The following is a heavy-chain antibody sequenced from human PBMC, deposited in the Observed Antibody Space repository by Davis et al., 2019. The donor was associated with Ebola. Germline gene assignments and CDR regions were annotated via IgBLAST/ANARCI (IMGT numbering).Heavy chain of an antibody. CDR2: ISGSGEST. V-gene: IGHV3-23*01. CDR3: AKERTDYNGSGKRFDH. CDR1: GFSFNSYV. J-gene: IGHJ4*02. D-gene: IGHD3-10*01. Sequence: GSLRLSCAASGFSFNSYVMSWVRQAPGKGLEWVSAISGSGESTFYADSVKGLFTISRDNSKNTLFLQMNSLTAGDTALYYCAKERTDYNGSGKRFDHWGQGTLVTVSS.